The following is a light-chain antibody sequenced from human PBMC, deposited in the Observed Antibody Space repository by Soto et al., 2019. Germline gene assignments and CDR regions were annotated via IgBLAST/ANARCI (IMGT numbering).Light chain of an antibody. CDR3: QQYGSSLIT. CDR1: QSVIGRQ. V-gene: IGKV3-20*01. CDR2: GVS. J-gene: IGKJ5*01. Sequence: EIVLTQSPGTLSLSPGESATLSCRASQSVIGRQLAWYQHKPGQAPRLLIYGVSTRATGIPDRFTGSGSGTDFTLTISRLEPEDFAVYYCQQYGSSLITFGQGTRLEI.